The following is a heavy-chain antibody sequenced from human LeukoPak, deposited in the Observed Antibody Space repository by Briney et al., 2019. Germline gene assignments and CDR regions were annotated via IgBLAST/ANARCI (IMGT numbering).Heavy chain of an antibody. CDR1: GGSISSYY. D-gene: IGHD2-2*01. CDR2: IYTSGST. J-gene: IGHJ4*02. V-gene: IGHV4-4*07. CDR3: ARERGSSVFPADQRGTAGLRYALDFDY. Sequence: SETLSLTCTVSGGSISSYYWSWIRQPAGKGLEWIGRIYTSGSTNYNPSLKSRVTMSVDTSKNQFSLKLSSVTAADTAVYYCARERGSSVFPADQRGTAGLRYALDFDYWGQGTLVTVSS.